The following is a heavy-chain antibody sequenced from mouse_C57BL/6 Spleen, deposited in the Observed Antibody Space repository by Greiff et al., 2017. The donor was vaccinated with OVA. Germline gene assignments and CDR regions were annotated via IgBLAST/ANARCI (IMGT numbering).Heavy chain of an antibody. Sequence: EVQLQQSGPELVKPGASVKISCKASGYTFTDYYMNWVKQSHGKSLEWIGDINPNNGGTSYNQKFKGKATLTVDKSSSTAYMELRSLTSEVSAVYYCAINYYCSSLYNFDYWGQGTTLTVSS. CDR3: AINYYCSSLYNFDY. D-gene: IGHD1-1*01. J-gene: IGHJ2*01. V-gene: IGHV1-26*01. CDR1: GYTFTDYY. CDR2: INPNNGGT.